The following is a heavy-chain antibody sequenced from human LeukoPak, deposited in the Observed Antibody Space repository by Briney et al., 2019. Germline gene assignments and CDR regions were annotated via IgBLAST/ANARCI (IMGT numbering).Heavy chain of an antibody. D-gene: IGHD2-2*01. CDR3: ARVQGDQLAYYYMDV. J-gene: IGHJ6*03. CDR1: GFTFDDYG. Sequence: PGGSLRLSCAASGFTFDDYGMSWVRQAPGKGLEWVSGINWNGGSTGYADSVKGRFTISRDNAKNSLYLQMNSLRAEDTALYHCARVQGDQLAYYYMDVWGKGTTVIISS. V-gene: IGHV3-20*01. CDR2: INWNGGST.